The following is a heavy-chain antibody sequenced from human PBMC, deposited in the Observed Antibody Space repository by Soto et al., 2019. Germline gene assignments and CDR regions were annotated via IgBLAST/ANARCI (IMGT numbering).Heavy chain of an antibody. D-gene: IGHD1-26*01. V-gene: IGHV3-30*03. J-gene: IGHJ6*02. Sequence: QVQLVESGGGVVQPGRSLRLSCAASGFTFSSYGMHWVRQAPGKGLEWVAVISYDGSNKYYADSVKGRFTISRDNSKNTLYLQMNSLRAEETAVYYCALGATQSYYYYGMDVWGQGTTVTVSS. CDR2: ISYDGSNK. CDR3: ALGATQSYYYYGMDV. CDR1: GFTFSSYG.